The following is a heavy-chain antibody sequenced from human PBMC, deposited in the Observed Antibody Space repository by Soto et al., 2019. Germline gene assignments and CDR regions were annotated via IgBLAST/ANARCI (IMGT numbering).Heavy chain of an antibody. CDR1: GGSIRSGAYY. CDR3: ARRAGYSSTWVFDY. CDR2: TYDSGST. J-gene: IGHJ4*02. D-gene: IGHD6-13*01. V-gene: IGHV4-31*02. Sequence: SETLSLTCTVSGGSIRSGAYYWSWIRQHPGKGLEWIGYTYDSGSTYYNPSLKSRVTISVNTSKNQFSLKLNSVTAADTAVYYCARRAGYSSTWVFDYWGQGTLVTVSS.